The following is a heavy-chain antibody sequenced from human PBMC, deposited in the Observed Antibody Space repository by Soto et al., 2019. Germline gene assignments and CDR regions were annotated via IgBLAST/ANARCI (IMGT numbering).Heavy chain of an antibody. D-gene: IGHD6-19*01. V-gene: IGHV3-30*18. CDR2: VSYDGSIK. CDR3: AKDGSHLAVAGTSPTSYFYGLAV. CDR1: GFTFSVYG. J-gene: IGHJ6*02. Sequence: QVQLVESGGGVVQPGRSLRLSCAASGFTFSVYGMHWVRQAPGKGLEGVALVSYDGSIKYYADSVKGRFTISRDNSKNTLYLKMNSLRVEDTAVYYCAKDGSHLAVAGTSPTSYFYGLAVWGQGTTVTVSS.